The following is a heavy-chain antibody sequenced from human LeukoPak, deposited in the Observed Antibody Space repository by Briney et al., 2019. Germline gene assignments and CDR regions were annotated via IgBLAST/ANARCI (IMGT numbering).Heavy chain of an antibody. CDR2: IYPGDSES. D-gene: IGHD2-2*01. CDR1: GYIFTTYW. Sequence: RAGESLKISCKASGYIFTTYWIGWVRQMPGKGLEWMGIIYPGDSESRYSPTFQGQVTISADRSINTAYLQWISLKASDTAMYYCVRHPGPYSTSPDYWGQGTLVTVSS. V-gene: IGHV5-51*01. CDR3: VRHPGPYSTSPDY. J-gene: IGHJ4*02.